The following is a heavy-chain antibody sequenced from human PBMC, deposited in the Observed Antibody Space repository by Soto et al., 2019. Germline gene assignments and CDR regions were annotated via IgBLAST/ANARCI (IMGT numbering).Heavy chain of an antibody. V-gene: IGHV3-21*01. CDR3: ARDFRVRSRASWGY. CDR1: GFTFSSYS. Sequence: EVQLVESGGGLVKPGGSLRLSCAASGFTFSSYSMNWVRQAPGKGLEWVSSISSSSSYIYYADSVKGRFTISRDTAKAELYLQMNTLRAEDTAVSYCARDFRVRSRASWGYWGQGTLVTVSS. J-gene: IGHJ4*02. D-gene: IGHD3-10*01. CDR2: ISSSSSYI.